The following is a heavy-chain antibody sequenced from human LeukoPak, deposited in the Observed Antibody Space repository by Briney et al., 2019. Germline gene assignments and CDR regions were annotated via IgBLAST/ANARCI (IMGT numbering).Heavy chain of an antibody. J-gene: IGHJ4*02. CDR2: INPDGSQK. D-gene: IGHD5-24*01. V-gene: IGHV3-7*01. CDR1: GFIFSGSW. Sequence: PGGSLRLSCAASGFIFSGSWMNWVRQAPGKGLEWVANINPDGSQKMFVDSVMGRFTMSRDNAKNSLYLQMNSLRSEDTAVFYCAAWTDRGYNFWGQGTLVTVSS. CDR3: AAWTDRGYNF.